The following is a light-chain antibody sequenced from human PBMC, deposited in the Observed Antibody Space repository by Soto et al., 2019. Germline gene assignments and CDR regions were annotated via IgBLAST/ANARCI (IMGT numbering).Light chain of an antibody. V-gene: IGLV2-11*01. CDR2: DVS. J-gene: IGLJ1*01. CDR3: CSYAGSYV. Sequence: QSALTQPRSVSGSPGQSVTISCTGTSSDVGGYNYVSWYQQQPGKAPKLMIYDVSKRPSGVPDRFSGSKSGNTASLTISGLQDEDEADYYCCSYAGSYVFGTGTKVTVL. CDR1: SSDVGGYNY.